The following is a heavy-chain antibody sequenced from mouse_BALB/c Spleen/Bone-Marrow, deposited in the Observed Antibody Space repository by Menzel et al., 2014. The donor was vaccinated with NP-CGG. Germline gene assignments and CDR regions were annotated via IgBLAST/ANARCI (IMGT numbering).Heavy chain of an antibody. V-gene: IGHV1-20*02. Sequence: EVQLQQSGPELVKPGASVKISCKASGYSFTGYFMNWVMQSHGKSLEWIGRINPYNGDTFYNQKFKGKATLTVDKSSSTAHMELRSLASEDSAVYYCARSGDYDGFAYSGQGTLVTVSA. CDR1: GYSFTGYF. CDR3: ARSGDYDGFAY. J-gene: IGHJ3*01. D-gene: IGHD2-4*01. CDR2: INPYNGDT.